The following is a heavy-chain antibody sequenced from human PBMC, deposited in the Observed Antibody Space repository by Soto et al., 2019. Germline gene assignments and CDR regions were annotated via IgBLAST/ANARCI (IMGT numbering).Heavy chain of an antibody. D-gene: IGHD5-12*01. CDR1: GYTFTIYG. J-gene: IGHJ6*02. CDR2: ISPDNGNT. CDR3: ARALGYSGYAGMDV. Sequence: QVQLVQSGGEVKKPGASVKVSCKASGYTFTIYGINWVRQAPGHGLERMGWISPDNGNTNYAQKLEGRVTMTTDTATSTACMELRSLRSDDTAVYYCARALGYSGYAGMDVWGQGTTVTVSS. V-gene: IGHV1-18*01.